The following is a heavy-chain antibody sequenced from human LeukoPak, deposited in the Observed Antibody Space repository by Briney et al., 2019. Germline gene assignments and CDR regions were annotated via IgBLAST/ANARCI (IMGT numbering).Heavy chain of an antibody. J-gene: IGHJ4*02. CDR2: ISGSGGST. V-gene: IGHV3-23*01. Sequence: GGSLRLSCAASGFTFSSYAMSWVRQAPGKGLEWVSAISGSGGSTYYADSVKGRFTISRDNSKNTLYLQMNSLRAEDTAVYYCAKGLGMWFGELYSFFDYWGQGTLVTVSS. D-gene: IGHD3-10*01. CDR1: GFTFSSYA. CDR3: AKGLGMWFGELYSFFDY.